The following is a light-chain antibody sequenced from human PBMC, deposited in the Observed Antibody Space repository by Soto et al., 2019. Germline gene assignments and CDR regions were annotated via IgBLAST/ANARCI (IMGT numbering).Light chain of an antibody. V-gene: IGKV3-15*01. CDR2: GAS. Sequence: EIVMTQSPATLSVSPGERATLSCRASQSVSSNLAWYQQKPGQAPRLLIYGASTRATGIPARFSGSGSGTDFTLTISSLQPEDFATYYCQHADSFPLITFGQGTRLEIK. CDR3: QHADSFPLIT. J-gene: IGKJ5*01. CDR1: QSVSSN.